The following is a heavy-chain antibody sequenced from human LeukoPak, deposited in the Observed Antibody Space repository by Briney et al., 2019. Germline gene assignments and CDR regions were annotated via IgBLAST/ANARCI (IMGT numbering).Heavy chain of an antibody. J-gene: IGHJ6*03. CDR1: GFTFSSYS. D-gene: IGHD2-2*01. Sequence: GGSLRLSCAAYGFTFSSYSMNWVRQAPGKGLEWVSSISSSSSYIYYADSVKGRFTISRDNAKNSLYLQMNSLRAEDTAVYYCARDGLGYCSSTSCYYYYMDVWGKGTTVTVSS. CDR2: ISSSSSYI. CDR3: ARDGLGYCSSTSCYYYYMDV. V-gene: IGHV3-21*01.